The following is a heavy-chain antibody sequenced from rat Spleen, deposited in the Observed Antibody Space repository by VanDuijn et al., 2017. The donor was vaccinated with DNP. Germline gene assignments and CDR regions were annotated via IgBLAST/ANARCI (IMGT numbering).Heavy chain of an antibody. CDR1: GFPFSDYF. V-gene: IGHV5-22*01. Sequence: EVRLVESGGGLVQPGRSLKLSCAASGFPFSDYFMAWVRQAPNKGLEWVASISHDGGGTFYGDSVKGRFTISRENAKTTLYLQMNSLRSEETATDYCASFNWPAPWGQGTSVTVSS. CDR2: ISHDGGGT. CDR3: ASFNWPAP. J-gene: IGHJ4*01. D-gene: IGHD3-6*01.